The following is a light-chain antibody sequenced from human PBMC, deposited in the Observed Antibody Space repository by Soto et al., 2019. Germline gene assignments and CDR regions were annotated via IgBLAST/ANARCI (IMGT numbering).Light chain of an antibody. CDR1: QTISSW. Sequence: DIQMTQSPSTLSGSVGDRVTITCRASQTISSWLAWYQQKPGKAPKLLIYGASTLQSGVPSRFSGSGSGTDFTLTISSLQPEDFATYYCQQSYTTSITFGQGTRLEI. CDR3: QQSYTTSIT. V-gene: IGKV1-39*01. CDR2: GAS. J-gene: IGKJ5*01.